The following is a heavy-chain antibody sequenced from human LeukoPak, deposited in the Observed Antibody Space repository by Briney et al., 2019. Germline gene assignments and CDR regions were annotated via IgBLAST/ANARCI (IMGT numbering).Heavy chain of an antibody. CDR2: INTSGST. Sequence: PSETLSLTCTVSGGSISSYYWSWIRQPAGKGLEWIGRINTSGSTNYNPSLKSRVTMSVDTSKNQFSLKLSSVTAADTAVYYCAREKERYGSGSYHYYYYYMDVWGKGTTVTISS. D-gene: IGHD3-10*01. CDR3: AREKERYGSGSYHYYYYYMDV. CDR1: GGSISSYY. V-gene: IGHV4-4*07. J-gene: IGHJ6*03.